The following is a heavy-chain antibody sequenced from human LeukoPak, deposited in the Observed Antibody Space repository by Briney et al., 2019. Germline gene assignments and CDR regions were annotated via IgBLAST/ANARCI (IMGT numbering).Heavy chain of an antibody. Sequence: PSETLSLTCTVSGGSMNDYYWTWIRQPPGRGLEWIGYMYYSGSTKYNPSLKSRLTISLDRSRNQFSLKMTSVNTADTAMYYCASTPLNYYYYYMDVWGKGTTVTVSS. J-gene: IGHJ6*03. CDR2: MYYSGST. CDR1: GGSMNDYY. CDR3: ASTPLNYYYYYMDV. V-gene: IGHV4-59*01.